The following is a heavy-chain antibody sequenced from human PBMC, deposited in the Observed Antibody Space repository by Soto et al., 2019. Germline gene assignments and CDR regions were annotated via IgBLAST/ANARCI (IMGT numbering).Heavy chain of an antibody. CDR3: ASGIAAAGLADFDY. Sequence: PGESLKISCKGSGYSFTSYWICWVRQMPGKGLEWXGIXXPXXSXTXXXPXXXGQVTISADKSISTAYLQWSSLKASDTAMYYCASGIAAAGLADFDYWGQGTLVTVSS. D-gene: IGHD6-13*01. V-gene: IGHV5-51*01. J-gene: IGHJ4*02. CDR1: GYSFTSYW. CDR2: XXPXXSXT.